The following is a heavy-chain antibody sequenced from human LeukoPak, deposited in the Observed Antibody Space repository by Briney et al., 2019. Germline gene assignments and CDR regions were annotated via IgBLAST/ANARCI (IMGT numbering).Heavy chain of an antibody. J-gene: IGHJ3*01. CDR2: INGDGSTT. CDR3: ASLVGGYYPPVEAFDV. CDR1: GFSFRSCW. V-gene: IGHV3-74*01. D-gene: IGHD3-3*01. Sequence: GGSVRLSCAASGFSFRSCWMHWVRQAPGKELVWVSRINGDGSTTNYADSVRGRFTISRDNAKNTLYLQMNSLRADDSAVYFCASLVGGYYPPVEAFDVWGQGTMVTVSS.